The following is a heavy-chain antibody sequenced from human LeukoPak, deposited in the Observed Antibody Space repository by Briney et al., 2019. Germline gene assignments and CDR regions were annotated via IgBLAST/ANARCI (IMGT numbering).Heavy chain of an antibody. CDR3: ARERSSGWSGSYYYYYYGMDV. Sequence: GGSLRLSCAASGFTFSSYGMHWVRQAPGKGLEWVAVIWYDGSNKYYADSVKGRFTISRGNSKNTLYLQMNSLRAEDTAVYYCARERSSGWSGSYYYYYYGMDVWGQGTTVTVSS. J-gene: IGHJ6*02. D-gene: IGHD6-19*01. V-gene: IGHV3-33*01. CDR1: GFTFSSYG. CDR2: IWYDGSNK.